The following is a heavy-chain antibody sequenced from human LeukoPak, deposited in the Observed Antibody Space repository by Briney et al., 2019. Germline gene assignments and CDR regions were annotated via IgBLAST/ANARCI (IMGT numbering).Heavy chain of an antibody. CDR2: IYTSGST. D-gene: IGHD2-15*01. V-gene: IGHV4-4*09. Sequence: TLSFTCTVSGGSISSYYWSWIRQPPGKGLEWIGYIYTSGSTNYNPSLKSRVTISVDTSKNQFSLKLSSVTAADTAVYYCARGRPYSYNWFDPWGQGTLVTVSS. CDR3: ARGRPYSYNWFDP. CDR1: GGSISSYY. J-gene: IGHJ5*02.